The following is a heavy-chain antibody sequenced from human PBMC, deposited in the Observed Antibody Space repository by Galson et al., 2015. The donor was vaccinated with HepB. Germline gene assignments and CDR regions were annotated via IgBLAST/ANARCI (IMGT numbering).Heavy chain of an antibody. CDR2: IYPGDSDT. D-gene: IGHD2-2*02. Sequence: QSGAEVKKPGESLKISCKASGYSFTYYWIGWVRQMPGKGLEWMGVIYPGDSDTKYSPSFQGQVTISADRSTNTAYLQWSSLKASDTAMYYCARSDTILVIKPDAFDMWGQGTVVTVSS. J-gene: IGHJ3*02. CDR3: ARSDTILVIKPDAFDM. CDR1: GYSFTYYW. V-gene: IGHV5-51*03.